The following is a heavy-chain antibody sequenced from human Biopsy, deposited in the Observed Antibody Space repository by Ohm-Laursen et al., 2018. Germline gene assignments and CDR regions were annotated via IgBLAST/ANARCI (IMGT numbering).Heavy chain of an antibody. CDR3: ARNYILTGHTLDY. D-gene: IGHD3-9*01. CDR1: GGGSMSSYQ. Sequence: SDTLSLTCNVSGGGSMSSYQWSWVRQPPGKGLEGIGYIYDTGSTKYNPSLESRVTISIDTSKNQFSLNLRSVTAADTAVYYCARNYILTGHTLDYWGQGALVTVTS. J-gene: IGHJ4*02. CDR2: IYDTGST. V-gene: IGHV4-59*07.